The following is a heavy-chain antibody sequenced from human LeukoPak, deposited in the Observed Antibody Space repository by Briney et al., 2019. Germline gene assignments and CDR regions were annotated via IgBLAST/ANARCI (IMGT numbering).Heavy chain of an antibody. CDR1: GFTFSSSA. CDR2: ISNNGGYT. V-gene: IGHV3-23*01. CDR3: AKDGPGYSTYDLDY. D-gene: IGHD5-12*01. Sequence: GGSLRLSCAASGFTFSSSAMSWVRQAPGKGLEWVSAISNNGGYTYYADSVQGRFTISRDNSKSTLCLQVNSLRAEDTAVYYCAKDGPGYSTYDLDYWGQGTLVTVSS. J-gene: IGHJ4*02.